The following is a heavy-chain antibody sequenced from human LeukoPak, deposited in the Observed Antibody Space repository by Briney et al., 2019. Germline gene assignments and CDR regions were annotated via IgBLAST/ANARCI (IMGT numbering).Heavy chain of an antibody. CDR1: GFTFSDYY. CDR3: VGFYYSAFFDY. J-gene: IGHJ4*02. CDR2: ISGRGDYT. V-gene: IGHV3-11*03. Sequence: GGSLRLSCAASGFTFSDYYMSWIRQAPGKGLEWLSYISGRGDYTYYADSVKGRFTISRDNAKKSLYLQMNSLRAEDTAVYYCVGFYYSAFFDYWGQGTLVTVSS. D-gene: IGHD4/OR15-4a*01.